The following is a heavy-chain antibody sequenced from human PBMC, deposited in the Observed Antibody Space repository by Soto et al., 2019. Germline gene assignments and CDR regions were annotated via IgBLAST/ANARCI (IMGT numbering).Heavy chain of an antibody. CDR3: AKLLATTDHYWYGLDV. J-gene: IGHJ6*02. CDR2: ISASGDRT. Sequence: DVQLLESGGGLAQPGGSLRISCTASGFTFSTYAMDWVRQAPGKGLESISSISASGDRTYYTDSVKGRFTISRDNSKNLLYLQMNSLRAEDTAVYYCAKLLATTDHYWYGLDVWGQGAAVTVSS. V-gene: IGHV3-23*01. CDR1: GFTFSTYA. D-gene: IGHD1-26*01.